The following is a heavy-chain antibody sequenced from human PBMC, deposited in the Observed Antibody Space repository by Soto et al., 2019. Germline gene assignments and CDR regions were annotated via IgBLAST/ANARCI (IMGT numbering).Heavy chain of an antibody. CDR1: GGSISSYY. V-gene: IGHV4-59*08. CDR3: ARQDRDYYGSGSYSNWFDP. CDR2: IYYSGST. Sequence: PSETLSLTCTVSGGSISSYYWSWIRQPPGKGLEWIGYIYYSGSTNYNPFLKSRVTISVDTSKNQFSLKLSSVTAADTAVYYCARQDRDYYGSGSYSNWFDPWGQGTLVTVSS. D-gene: IGHD3-10*01. J-gene: IGHJ5*02.